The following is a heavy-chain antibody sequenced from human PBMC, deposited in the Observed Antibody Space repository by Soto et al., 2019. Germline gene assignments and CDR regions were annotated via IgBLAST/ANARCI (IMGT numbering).Heavy chain of an antibody. D-gene: IGHD2-15*01. J-gene: IGHJ3*02. Sequence: ASVKVSCKASGYTFTGYYMHWVREAPGQGLEWMGWINPNSGGTNYAQKFQGRVTMTRDTSISTAYMELSGLRSDDTAVYYCARERGDCSGGSCYSRGSRGAFDIWGQGTMVTVSS. CDR2: INPNSGGT. CDR1: GYTFTGYY. CDR3: ARERGDCSGGSCYSRGSRGAFDI. V-gene: IGHV1-2*02.